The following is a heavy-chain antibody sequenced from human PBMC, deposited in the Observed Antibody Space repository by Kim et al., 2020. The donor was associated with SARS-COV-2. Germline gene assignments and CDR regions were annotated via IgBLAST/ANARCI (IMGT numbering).Heavy chain of an antibody. CDR2: SNK. J-gene: IGHJ4*02. CDR3: ANDKVYIDY. V-gene: IGHV3-30*02. Sequence: SNKYYADSVKGRFTISRDNSKNTLYPQMNSLRAEDTAVYYWANDKVYIDYWGQGTLVTVSS.